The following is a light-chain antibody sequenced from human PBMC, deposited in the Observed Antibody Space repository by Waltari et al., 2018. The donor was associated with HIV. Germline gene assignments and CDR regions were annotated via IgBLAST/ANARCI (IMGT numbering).Light chain of an antibody. CDR1: NSNVGTYYL. CDR3: CSYTGTNPFLL. Sequence: QSALTQPASVSGSPGQSVTISCTGTNSNVGTYYLVSWYHHTPGLARKVIIYEVTQRPSGVSSRFSGSTSGNTASLTISGLQAEDEANYYCCSYTGTNPFLLFGGGTKLTVL. CDR2: EVT. V-gene: IGLV2-23*02. J-gene: IGLJ2*01.